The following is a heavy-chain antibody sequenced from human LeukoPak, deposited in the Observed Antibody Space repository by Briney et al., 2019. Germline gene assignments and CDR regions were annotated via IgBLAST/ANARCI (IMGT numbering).Heavy chain of an antibody. CDR2: ISGPGSST. CDR1: GFTFSNYA. CDR3: AKDATAHYYGSGSYYINWFDP. Sequence: PGGSLRLSCAASGFTFSNYAMSWVRQAPGKGLEWVSTISGPGSSTYSADSVKGRFTISRDNSKNTLYLQMNSLRAEDTAVYYCAKDATAHYYGSGSYYINWFDPWGQGTLVTVSS. D-gene: IGHD3-10*01. V-gene: IGHV3-23*01. J-gene: IGHJ5*02.